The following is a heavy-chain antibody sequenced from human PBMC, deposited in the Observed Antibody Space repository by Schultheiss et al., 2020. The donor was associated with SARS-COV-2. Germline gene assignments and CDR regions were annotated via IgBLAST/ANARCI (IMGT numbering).Heavy chain of an antibody. CDR1: GYTFTSYA. V-gene: IGHV1-3*01. Sequence: GESLKISCKASGYTFTSYAMHWVRQAPGQRLEWMGWSNAGNGNTKYSQKLQGRVTMTTDTSTDTAYIELSSLRSEDTAVYYCATAYDYGDYRGAFDIWGQGTMVTVSS. J-gene: IGHJ3*02. CDR2: SNAGNGNT. D-gene: IGHD4-17*01. CDR3: ATAYDYGDYRGAFDI.